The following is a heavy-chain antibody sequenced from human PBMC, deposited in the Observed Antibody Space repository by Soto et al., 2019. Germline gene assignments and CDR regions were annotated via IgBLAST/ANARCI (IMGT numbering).Heavy chain of an antibody. CDR2: IYYSGST. CDR1: GGSISSYY. V-gene: IGHV4-59*01. CDR3: ARGIEQLAAPYYFDY. Sequence: SETLSLTCTVSGGSISSYYWSWIRQPPGKGLEWIGYIYYSGSTNYNPSLKSRVTISVDTSKNQFSLKLSSVTAADTAVYYCARGIEQLAAPYYFDYWGQGTLVTVSS. J-gene: IGHJ4*02. D-gene: IGHD6-6*01.